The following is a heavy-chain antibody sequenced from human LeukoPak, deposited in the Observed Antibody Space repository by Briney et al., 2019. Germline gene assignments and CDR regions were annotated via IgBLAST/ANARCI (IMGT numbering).Heavy chain of an antibody. CDR3: AKDTSIAAAGTFDY. D-gene: IGHD6-13*01. V-gene: IGHV3-9*01. CDR1: GFTFSRYW. Sequence: PGGSLRLSCAASGFTFSRYWMHWVRQAPGKGLEWVSGISWNSGSIGYADSVKGRFTISRDNAKNSLYLQMNSLRAEDTALYYCAKDTSIAAAGTFDYWGQGTLVTVSS. CDR2: ISWNSGSI. J-gene: IGHJ4*02.